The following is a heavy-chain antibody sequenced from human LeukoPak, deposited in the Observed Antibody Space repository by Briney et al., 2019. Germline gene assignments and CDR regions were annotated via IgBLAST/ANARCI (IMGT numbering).Heavy chain of an antibody. CDR3: ANYYYDPKGSYNWFDP. J-gene: IGHJ5*02. V-gene: IGHV1-46*01. CDR2: INPSGGST. D-gene: IGHD3-22*01. Sequence: ASVTVSCKASGYTFTSYYMHWVRQAPGQGLEWMGIINPSGGSTSYAQKFQGRVTMTRDTSTSTVYMELSSLRSEDTAVYYCANYYYDPKGSYNWFDPWGQGTLVTVSS. CDR1: GYTFTSYY.